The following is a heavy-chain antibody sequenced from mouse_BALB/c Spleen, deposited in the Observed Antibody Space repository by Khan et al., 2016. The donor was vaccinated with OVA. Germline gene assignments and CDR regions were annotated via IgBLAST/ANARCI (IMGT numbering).Heavy chain of an antibody. V-gene: IGHV3-2*02. J-gene: IGHJ3*01. CDR3: ARKDYYDYDPFPY. CDR1: GYSITSEYT. D-gene: IGHD2-4*01. Sequence: EVQLQESGPGLVKPSQSLSLTCTVTGYSITSEYTWNWIRQFPGNKLEWMGFISYSGNTRYNPSLKSRISITRDTSTNQFFLQLNSVTSEDTATYYCARKDYYDYDPFPYWGQGTLVTVSA. CDR2: ISYSGNT.